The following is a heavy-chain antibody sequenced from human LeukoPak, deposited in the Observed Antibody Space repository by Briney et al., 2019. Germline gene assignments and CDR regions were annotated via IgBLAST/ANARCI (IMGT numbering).Heavy chain of an antibody. Sequence: ASVKVSCKASGYTFTSYDINWVRQATGQGLEWMGWMNPNSGNTGYAQKFQGRVTITRNTSISTAYMDLSSLRSEDTAVYYCAQDLAWGAFDHWGRGPLVPVSS. CDR1: GYTFTSYD. J-gene: IGHJ4*02. CDR2: MNPNSGNT. V-gene: IGHV1-8*03. D-gene: IGHD7-27*01. CDR3: AQDLAWGAFDH.